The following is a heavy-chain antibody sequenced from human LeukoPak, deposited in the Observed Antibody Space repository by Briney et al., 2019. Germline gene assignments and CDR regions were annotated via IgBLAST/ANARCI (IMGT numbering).Heavy chain of an antibody. Sequence: SQTLSLTCTVSGGSISSGGYYWSWIRQPQGKGREWIGYIYHSGSTYYNPSLKSRVTISVDRSKNQFSLKLSSVTAADTAVYYCARVVAAAAEKGWFDPWGQGTLVTVSS. CDR2: IYHSGST. CDR1: GGSISSGGYY. V-gene: IGHV4-30-2*01. CDR3: ARVVAAAAEKGWFDP. D-gene: IGHD6-13*01. J-gene: IGHJ5*02.